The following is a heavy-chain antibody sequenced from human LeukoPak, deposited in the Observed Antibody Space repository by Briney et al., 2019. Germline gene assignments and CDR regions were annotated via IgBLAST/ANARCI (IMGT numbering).Heavy chain of an antibody. Sequence: PGGSLRLSCAASGFTFSSSWMHWVRQVPGRGLVWVSRISSDGRNTIYADSVKGRFTVSRDNAKNTLYLQMNSLSAEDTAVYYCARDWGGSGPTSHDYWGQGTLVTVSS. CDR3: ARDWGGSGPTSHDY. CDR1: GFTFSSSW. J-gene: IGHJ4*02. V-gene: IGHV3-74*01. CDR2: ISSDGRNT. D-gene: IGHD3-16*01.